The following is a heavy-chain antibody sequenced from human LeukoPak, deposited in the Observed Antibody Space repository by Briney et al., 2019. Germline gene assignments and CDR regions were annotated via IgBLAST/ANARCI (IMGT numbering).Heavy chain of an antibody. Sequence: PGGSRRFSCAASGFTFRDYYMAWIRQAPGKGLQWVSYIISSGTTIYYADSMRGRFTISRDNAKNTLYLQMNSLRAEDTAVYYCARGGKTRDGDYGGVDYWSQGTLVTVSS. CDR1: GFTFRDYY. J-gene: IGHJ4*02. CDR2: IISSGTTI. D-gene: IGHD4-17*01. V-gene: IGHV3-11*04. CDR3: ARGGKTRDGDYGGVDY.